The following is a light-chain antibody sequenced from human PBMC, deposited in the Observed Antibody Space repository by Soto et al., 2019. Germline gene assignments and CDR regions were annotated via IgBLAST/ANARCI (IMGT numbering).Light chain of an antibody. Sequence: EIVLTQSPGTLSLSPGERATLSCRASQSVSSSYLAWYQQKPGQAPRLLIYGASSRATGMPDRFSGSGSGTDFTLTISRLELEDFAVYYCQQYGSSLSITFGQGTRLEIK. CDR1: QSVSSSY. CDR2: GAS. V-gene: IGKV3-20*01. CDR3: QQYGSSLSIT. J-gene: IGKJ5*01.